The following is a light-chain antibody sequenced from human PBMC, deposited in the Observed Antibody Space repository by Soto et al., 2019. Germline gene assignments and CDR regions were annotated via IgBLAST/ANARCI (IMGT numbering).Light chain of an antibody. J-gene: IGLJ3*02. CDR2: DVT. CDR3: SSYTSSSTPLV. Sequence: QSALTQPASVSGSPGQSITISCTGTSSDVGGYNYVSWYQQHPGKAPKLMIYDVTNRPSGVSNRLSGSKSGNTASLTISGLQAEDEAAYYCSSYTSSSTPLVFGGGTKLTVL. V-gene: IGLV2-14*01. CDR1: SSDVGGYNY.